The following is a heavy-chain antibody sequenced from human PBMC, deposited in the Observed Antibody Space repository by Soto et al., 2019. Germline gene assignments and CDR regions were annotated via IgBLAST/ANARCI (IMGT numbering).Heavy chain of an antibody. Sequence: SQTLSLTCAISGDSVSSNSAAWNWIRQSPSRGLEWLGRTYYRSKWYNDYAVSVKSRITINPDTSKNQFFLQLNSVTPEDTAVYYCARAVLLWFGELPNYFDYWGQGTLVTVSS. CDR1: GDSVSSNSAA. J-gene: IGHJ4*02. D-gene: IGHD3-10*01. CDR2: TYYRSKWYN. CDR3: ARAVLLWFGELPNYFDY. V-gene: IGHV6-1*01.